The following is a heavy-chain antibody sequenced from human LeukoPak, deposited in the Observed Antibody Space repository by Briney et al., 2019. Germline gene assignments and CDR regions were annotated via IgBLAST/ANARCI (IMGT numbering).Heavy chain of an antibody. D-gene: IGHD6-13*01. J-gene: IGHJ4*02. CDR1: GFTFSNFA. CDR2: IRGFGGYT. CDR3: ASEVLAAAGSFDY. Sequence: GGSLRLSCAASGFTFSNFAMSWVRQAPGKGLEWVSFIRGFGGYTYYADSVKGRFTISRDNSKNTLYLQMNSLRAEDTAVYYCASEVLAAAGSFDYWGQGTLVTVSS. V-gene: IGHV3-23*01.